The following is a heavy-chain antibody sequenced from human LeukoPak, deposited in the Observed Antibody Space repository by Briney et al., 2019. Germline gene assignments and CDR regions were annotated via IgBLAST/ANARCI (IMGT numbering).Heavy chain of an antibody. CDR2: TNSGGTST. V-gene: IGHV3-23*01. Sequence: PGGSLRLSCATSGFPFSDFSMSWVRQAPGKGLEWISTTNSGGTSTYYAESVKGRFTISRDNSKNTLYLQMNSLRAEDTAVYYCAKEGWLQFYFDYWGQGTLVTVSS. J-gene: IGHJ4*02. D-gene: IGHD5-24*01. CDR3: AKEGWLQFYFDY. CDR1: GFPFSDFS.